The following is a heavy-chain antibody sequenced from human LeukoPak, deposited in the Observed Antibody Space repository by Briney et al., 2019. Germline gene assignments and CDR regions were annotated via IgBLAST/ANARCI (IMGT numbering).Heavy chain of an antibody. J-gene: IGHJ4*02. CDR1: GGSISSSNW. D-gene: IGHD1-26*01. CDR3: AKGEKYSGRVFDC. Sequence: PSETLSLTCAVSGGSISSSNWWSWVRQPPGKGLEWIGEIYHSGSTNYNPSLKSRVTISVDKSKNQFSLQLNSVTPEDTAVYYCAKGEKYSGRVFDCWGQGTLVTVSS. CDR2: IYHSGST. V-gene: IGHV4-4*02.